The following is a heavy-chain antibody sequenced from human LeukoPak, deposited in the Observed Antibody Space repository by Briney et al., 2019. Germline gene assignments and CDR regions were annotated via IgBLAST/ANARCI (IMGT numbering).Heavy chain of an antibody. Sequence: GGSLRLSCAVSGFTFSSYSMDSGRQAPGKRQEWGGSVKNKATSYTTDYAASVKGRFTISRDDSKNSLYLQINSLKTEDTAVYFCTRVLGGGVFGYWGQGTLVTVSS. V-gene: IGHV3-72*01. J-gene: IGHJ4*02. D-gene: IGHD3-16*02. CDR1: GFTFSSYS. CDR3: TRVLGGGVFGY. CDR2: VKNKATSYTT.